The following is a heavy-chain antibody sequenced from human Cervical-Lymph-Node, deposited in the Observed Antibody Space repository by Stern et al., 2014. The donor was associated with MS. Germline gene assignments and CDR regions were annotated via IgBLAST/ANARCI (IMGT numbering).Heavy chain of an antibody. CDR2: IDPSDSYT. J-gene: IGHJ4*02. Sequence: EVQLVESGAEVKKPGESLRISCKGSGYSFTSYWISWVRQMPGKGLEWMGRIDPSDSYTNYSPSFQGHVTISADKSISTAYLQWSSLKASDTAMYYCALLPCDYVWGSYPCGYWGQGTLVTVSS. CDR3: ALLPCDYVWGSYPCGY. V-gene: IGHV5-10-1*03. D-gene: IGHD3-16*02. CDR1: GYSFTSYW.